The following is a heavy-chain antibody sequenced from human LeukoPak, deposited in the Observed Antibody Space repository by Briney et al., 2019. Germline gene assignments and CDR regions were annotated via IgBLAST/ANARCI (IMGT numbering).Heavy chain of an antibody. CDR2: IGTAADT. J-gene: IGHJ3*01. CDR1: GFTFYNYD. D-gene: IGHD3-22*01. CDR3: VRAPRCDRRKCKTKDVFDL. Sequence: GGSLRLSCAASGFTFYNYDLHWVRQAAGKGLEWVSTIGTAADTFYPDSVKGRFTISRENAKNSLYLQMNSLRVDDTAVYYCVRAPRCDRRKCKTKDVFDLGGKGKMVTVSS. V-gene: IGHV3-13*01.